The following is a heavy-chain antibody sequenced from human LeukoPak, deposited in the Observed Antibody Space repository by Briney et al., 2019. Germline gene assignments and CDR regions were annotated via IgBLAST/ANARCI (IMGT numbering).Heavy chain of an antibody. CDR1: GGTFSSYA. D-gene: IGHD3-22*01. CDR2: IIPIFGTA. V-gene: IGHV1-69*01. CDR3: RGYYYQSSAYYRDY. J-gene: IGHJ4*02. Sequence: ASVTVSCKASGGTFSSYAISWVRQAPGQGLEWMGGIIPIFGTANYAQKFQGRVTITADESTSTTYMELSSLRSEDTAVYYCRGYYYQSSAYYRDYWGQGTLVTVSS.